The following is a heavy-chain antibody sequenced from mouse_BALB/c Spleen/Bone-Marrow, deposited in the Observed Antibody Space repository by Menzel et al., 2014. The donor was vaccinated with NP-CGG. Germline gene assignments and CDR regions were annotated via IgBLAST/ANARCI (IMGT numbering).Heavy chain of an antibody. CDR2: ISSGSSTI. Sequence: EVKLMESGGGLVQPGGSRKLSCAASGFTFSSSGMHWVRQAPEKGLEWVAYISSGSSTIFYADTVKGRFTVSRDNPKNTLFLQMTSLRSEDTAMYYCTRGGDWDDFDYWGQGTTLTVSS. J-gene: IGHJ2*01. D-gene: IGHD4-1*01. CDR1: GFTFSSSG. CDR3: TRGGDWDDFDY. V-gene: IGHV5-17*02.